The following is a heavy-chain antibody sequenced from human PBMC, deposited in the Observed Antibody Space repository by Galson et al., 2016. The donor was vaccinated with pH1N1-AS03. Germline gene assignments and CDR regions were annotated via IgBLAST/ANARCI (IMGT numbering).Heavy chain of an antibody. J-gene: IGHJ3*02. D-gene: IGHD1-1*01. CDR3: AKGVSDTWNPFDI. V-gene: IGHV3-23*01. CDR1: EFNFRSAW. Sequence: SLRLSCAASEFNFRSAWMSWVRQAPGKGLEWVSTVSDSGDRTYYANSVKGLFTISRDNSKNTLYLQMNTLTAEDTAMYYCAKGVSDTWNPFDIWGQGTMVTVSS. CDR2: VSDSGDRT.